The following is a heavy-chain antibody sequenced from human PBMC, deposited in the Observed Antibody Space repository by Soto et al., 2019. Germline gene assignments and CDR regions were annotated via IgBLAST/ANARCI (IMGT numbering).Heavy chain of an antibody. D-gene: IGHD3-9*01. Sequence: QVQLVESGGGVVQPGRSLRLSCAASGFTFSSYGMHWVRQAPGKGLEWVAVISYDGSNKYYADSVKGRFTSSRDNSKNTLYLQMNSLRAEDTAVYYCAKEGSDYDILTGSGYYGMDVWGQGTTVTVSS. V-gene: IGHV3-30*18. CDR2: ISYDGSNK. CDR3: AKEGSDYDILTGSGYYGMDV. J-gene: IGHJ6*02. CDR1: GFTFSSYG.